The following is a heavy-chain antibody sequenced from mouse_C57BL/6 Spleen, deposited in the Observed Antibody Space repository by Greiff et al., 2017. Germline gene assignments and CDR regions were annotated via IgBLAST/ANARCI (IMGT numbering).Heavy chain of an antibody. J-gene: IGHJ4*01. Sequence: QVQLQQPGAELVKPGASVKTSCKASGYTFTSYWITWVKQRPGQGLEWIGDIYPGSGSTNYNEEFKSKATLTVDTSSSTAYMQLSSLTSEDSAVYYCARRDRAENYYAMDYWGQGTSVTVSS. CDR2: IYPGSGST. V-gene: IGHV1-55*01. CDR3: ARRDRAENYYAMDY. CDR1: GYTFTSYW. D-gene: IGHD3-1*01.